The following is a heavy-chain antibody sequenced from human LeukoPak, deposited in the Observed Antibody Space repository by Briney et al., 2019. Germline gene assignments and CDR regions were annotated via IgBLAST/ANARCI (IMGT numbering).Heavy chain of an antibody. CDR1: GGSISSYY. Sequence: SETLSLTCTVSGGSISSYYWSWIRQPAGKGLEWIGRIYTSGSANYNPSLKSRVTMSVDTSKNQFSLKLSSVTAADTAVYYCARDGSGLLAYNWFDPWGQGTLVTVSS. J-gene: IGHJ5*02. CDR2: IYTSGSA. CDR3: ARDGSGLLAYNWFDP. V-gene: IGHV4-4*07. D-gene: IGHD2-21*02.